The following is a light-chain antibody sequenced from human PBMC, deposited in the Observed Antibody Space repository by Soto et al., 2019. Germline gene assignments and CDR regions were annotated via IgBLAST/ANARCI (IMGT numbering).Light chain of an antibody. CDR3: QQYGSSPRT. Sequence: EIVLTQSRGTLSLSPGERASRSCRASQSVSSSYLAWYQQKPGQAPRLLIYGASSRATGIPDRFSGSGSGTDFTLTISRLEPEDFAVYYCQQYGSSPRTFGQGTRLEIK. J-gene: IGKJ5*01. CDR1: QSVSSSY. V-gene: IGKV3-20*01. CDR2: GAS.